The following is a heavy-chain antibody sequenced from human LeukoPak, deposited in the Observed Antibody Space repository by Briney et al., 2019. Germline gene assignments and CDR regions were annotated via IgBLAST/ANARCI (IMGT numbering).Heavy chain of an antibody. CDR1: GFSFGPYS. CDR3: ARGLDSTSIDY. V-gene: IGHV3-21*01. Sequence: GGSLRPSCAASGFSFGPYSMTWVRQAPGTGLECVSFISSTSANIYYVDSVKGRFTISRDNAKNSLYLQMNSLRVEDMAVYYCARGLDSTSIDYWGQGTLVTVSS. D-gene: IGHD2/OR15-2a*01. CDR2: ISSTSANI. J-gene: IGHJ4*02.